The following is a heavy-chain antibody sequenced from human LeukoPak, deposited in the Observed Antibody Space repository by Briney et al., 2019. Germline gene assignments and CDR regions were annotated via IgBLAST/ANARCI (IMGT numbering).Heavy chain of an antibody. Sequence: ASVKVSCKVSGYTLTELSMHWVRQAPGKGLEWMGGFDPEDGETIYAQKFQGRVTMTEDTSTDTAYMELSSLRSEDTAVYYCATDLGSVAFYYFDYWGQGTLVTVPS. D-gene: IGHD6-19*01. J-gene: IGHJ4*02. CDR1: GYTLTELS. CDR3: ATDLGSVAFYYFDY. CDR2: FDPEDGET. V-gene: IGHV1-24*01.